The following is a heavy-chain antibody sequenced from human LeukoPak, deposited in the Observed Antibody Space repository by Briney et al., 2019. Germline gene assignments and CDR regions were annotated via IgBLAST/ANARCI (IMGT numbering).Heavy chain of an antibody. CDR2: IYHSGST. V-gene: IGHV4-38-2*02. CDR1: GYSISSGYY. D-gene: IGHD3-16*01. Sequence: SETLSLTCTVSGYSISSGYYWGWIRQPPGKGLEWIGSIYHSGSTYYNPSLKSRVTISVDTSKNQFSLKLSSVTAADTAVYYCARGGGRGSFDIWGQGTIVTVSS. CDR3: ARGGGRGSFDI. J-gene: IGHJ3*02.